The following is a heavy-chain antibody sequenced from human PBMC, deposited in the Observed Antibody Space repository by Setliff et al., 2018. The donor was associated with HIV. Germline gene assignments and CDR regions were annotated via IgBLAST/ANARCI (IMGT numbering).Heavy chain of an antibody. Sequence: SETLSLTCTVSGGSISSGDYYWGWIRQPPGNGLEWIGSIYHTGSTYYNPSLKSRVTISVDTSKNQFSLKLSSVTAADTAVYYCARGAELLWFGELHNIPYFDYWGQGTLVTVSS. CDR2: IYHTGST. V-gene: IGHV4-39*07. J-gene: IGHJ4*02. CDR3: ARGAELLWFGELHNIPYFDY. CDR1: GGSISSGDYY. D-gene: IGHD3-10*01.